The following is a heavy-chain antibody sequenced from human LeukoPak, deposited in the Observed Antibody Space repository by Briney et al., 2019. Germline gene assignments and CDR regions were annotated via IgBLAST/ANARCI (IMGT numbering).Heavy chain of an antibody. D-gene: IGHD3-16*01. CDR3: ARLRNFGY. CDR1: GFTISTYW. Sequence: GGSLRLSCAASGFTISTYWMSWVRQAPGKGLEWVANIKQDGSEKYYVDSVKGRFTISKDNAKNSLYLQMNSLRAEDTAVYYCARLRNFGYWGQGTLVTVSS. J-gene: IGHJ4*02. CDR2: IKQDGSEK. V-gene: IGHV3-7*01.